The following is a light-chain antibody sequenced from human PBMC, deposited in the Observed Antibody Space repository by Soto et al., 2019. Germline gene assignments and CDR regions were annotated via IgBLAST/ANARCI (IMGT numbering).Light chain of an antibody. CDR1: SIDMAPYNY. CDR3: SSYTSSTNYV. V-gene: IGLV2-14*01. CDR2: EVS. J-gene: IGLJ1*01. Sequence: QAVLTQPGSVCGSPGQSLTISCTGTSIDMAPYNYVSWYQQHPGKAPKLIIYEVSYRPSGISNRFSGSKSGNTTSLTISGLQAEDEADYYCSSYTSSTNYVFGPGSKVTXL.